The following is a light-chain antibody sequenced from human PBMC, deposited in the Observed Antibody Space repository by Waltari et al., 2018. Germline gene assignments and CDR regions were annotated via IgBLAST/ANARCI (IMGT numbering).Light chain of an antibody. CDR2: GKN. Sequence: QSVLTQPPSVSGTPGQRVTISCSGSTSNIGAGPDVHWYQHLPGTAPKLLIYGKNNRTSGVPDRFSGSKSGTSASLAITGLQADDEADYFCQSFDNMLSGGVVFGGGTKLAVL. V-gene: IGLV1-40*01. CDR1: TSNIGAGPD. J-gene: IGLJ2*01. CDR3: QSFDNMLSGGVV.